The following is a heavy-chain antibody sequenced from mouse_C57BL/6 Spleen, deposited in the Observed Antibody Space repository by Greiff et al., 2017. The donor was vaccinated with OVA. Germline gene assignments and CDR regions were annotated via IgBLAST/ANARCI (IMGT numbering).Heavy chain of an antibody. V-gene: IGHV1-15*01. CDR1: GYTFTDYE. CDR2: IDPETGGT. D-gene: IGHD1-1*01. Sequence: QVQLKQSGAELVRPGASVTLSCKASGYTFTDYEMHWVKQTPVHGLEWIGAIDPETGGTAYNQKFKGKAILTADKSSSTAYMELRSLTSEDSAVYYCTRTVVANDYWGQGTTLTVSS. J-gene: IGHJ2*01. CDR3: TRTVVANDY.